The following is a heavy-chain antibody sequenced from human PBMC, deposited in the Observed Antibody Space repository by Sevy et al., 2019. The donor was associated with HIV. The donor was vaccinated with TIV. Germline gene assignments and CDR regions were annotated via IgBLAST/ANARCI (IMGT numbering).Heavy chain of an antibody. CDR1: QFNFDTYA. CDR3: ATNMVHAGAYDSYFNF. CDR2: IWYDGGGK. V-gene: IGHV3-33*01. Sequence: GGSLRLSCVASQFNFDTYAIHWVRQAPGKGLEWVAMIWYDGGGKGYAESVKGRFAISRDNSQNTAFLQMNSLRAEDTGVYYCATNMVHAGAYDSYFNFWGQGSLVTVSS. D-gene: IGHD3-10*01. J-gene: IGHJ4*02.